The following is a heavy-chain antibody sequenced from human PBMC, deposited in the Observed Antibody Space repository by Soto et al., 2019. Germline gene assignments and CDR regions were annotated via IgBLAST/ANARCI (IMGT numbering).Heavy chain of an antibody. D-gene: IGHD4-17*01. CDR1: GGSISSSSNH. CDR2: IYYSENT. J-gene: IGHJ4*02. CDR3: ATHPPYGPLDH. Sequence: QLQLQESGPGLVKPSETLSLTCTVSGGSISSSSNHWGWIRQPPGKGLEWIGNIYYSENTYYNPSLKSRVTKAEDTAKNQLSLRLTSVTAADTAVYYCATHPPYGPLDHWGQGTLVTVSS. V-gene: IGHV4-39*01.